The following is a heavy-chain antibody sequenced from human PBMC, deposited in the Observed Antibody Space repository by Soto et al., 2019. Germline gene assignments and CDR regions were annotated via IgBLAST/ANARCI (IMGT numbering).Heavy chain of an antibody. D-gene: IGHD3-22*01. CDR1: GFTFSSYA. V-gene: IGHV3-23*01. Sequence: GGSLRLSCAASGFTFSSYAMSWVRQAPGKGLEWVSAISGSGGSTYYADSVKGRFTISRDNSKNTLYLQMNSLRAEDTAVYYCAKVREYYDSSGSGPPYAFDIWGQGTMVTVSS. J-gene: IGHJ3*02. CDR2: ISGSGGST. CDR3: AKVREYYDSSGSGPPYAFDI.